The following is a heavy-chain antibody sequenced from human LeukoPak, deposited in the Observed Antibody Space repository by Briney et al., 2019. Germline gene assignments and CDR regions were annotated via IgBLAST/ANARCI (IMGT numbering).Heavy chain of an antibody. CDR3: ARRSGGYGGNYSDY. J-gene: IGHJ4*02. Sequence: SETLSLTCTVSGGSISSYYWSWIRQPPGKGLEWIGYIYYSGSTNYNPSLKSRVTISVDTSKNQFSLKLSSVTAADTAVYYCARRSGGYGGNYSDYWGQGTLVTVSS. CDR2: IYYSGST. V-gene: IGHV4-59*01. CDR1: GGSISSYY. D-gene: IGHD5-12*01.